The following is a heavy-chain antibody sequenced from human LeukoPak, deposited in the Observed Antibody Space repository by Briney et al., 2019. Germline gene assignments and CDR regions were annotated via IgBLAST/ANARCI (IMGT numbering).Heavy chain of an antibody. Sequence: GGSLRLSCTTSGFTFSSYWMSWVRQAPGKGLEWLANINQDGTEIYYVDSVKGRFTISRDNAETSLYLQMSSLRVEDTAVFYCARIRVNYNYAMDVWGQGTTVTVSS. V-gene: IGHV3-7*01. CDR3: ARIRVNYNYAMDV. CDR1: GFTFSSYW. J-gene: IGHJ6*02. CDR2: INQDGTEI.